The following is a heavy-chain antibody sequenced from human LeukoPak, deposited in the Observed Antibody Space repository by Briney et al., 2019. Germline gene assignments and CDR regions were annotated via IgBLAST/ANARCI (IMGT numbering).Heavy chain of an antibody. J-gene: IGHJ4*02. D-gene: IGHD5-18*01. CDR2: IAISGIS. CDR3: AKGGIGSSSGLDS. Sequence: PGGSLRLSCVASGFTFSTYAMTSVRQAPGKGLEWVSSIAISGISYYRDSVRGRYTISRDNSKNTLYLQMNSLRPEDTAIYYCAKGGIGSSSGLDSWGQGTLVTVSS. V-gene: IGHV3-23*01. CDR1: GFTFSTYA.